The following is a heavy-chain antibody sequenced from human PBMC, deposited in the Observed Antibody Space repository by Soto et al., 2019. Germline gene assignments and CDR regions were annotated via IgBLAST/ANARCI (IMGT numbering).Heavy chain of an antibody. CDR1: GFTVSSNY. J-gene: IGHJ6*02. D-gene: IGHD3-9*01. Sequence: GGSLRLSCAASGFTVSSNYMSWVRQAPGKGLEWVSVIYSGGSTYYADSVKGRFTISRHNSKNTLYLQMNSLRAEDTAVYYCARGVEGDILTGYPRYYGMDVWGQGTTVTVSS. CDR3: ARGVEGDILTGYPRYYGMDV. V-gene: IGHV3-53*04. CDR2: IYSGGST.